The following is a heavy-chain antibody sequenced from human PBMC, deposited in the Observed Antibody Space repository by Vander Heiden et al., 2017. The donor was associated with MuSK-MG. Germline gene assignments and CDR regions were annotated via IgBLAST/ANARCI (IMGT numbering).Heavy chain of an antibody. Sequence: EVQLVESGGGSVKPGGSLRLSCAASGFTFSNGGMSWVRQAPGKGLEWVGRIKSKTDGGTTDYAAPVKGRFTISRDDSKNTLYLQMNSLKTEDTAVYYCTTDKGHYYDSSRHWGQGTLVTVSS. CDR2: IKSKTDGGTT. CDR1: GFTFSNGG. J-gene: IGHJ4*02. CDR3: TTDKGHYYDSSRH. V-gene: IGHV3-15*01. D-gene: IGHD3-22*01.